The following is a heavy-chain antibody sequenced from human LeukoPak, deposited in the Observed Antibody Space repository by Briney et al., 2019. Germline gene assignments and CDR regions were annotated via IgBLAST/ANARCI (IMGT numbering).Heavy chain of an antibody. CDR2: IKSKTDGGTT. Sequence: PGGSLRLSCAASGFTFSNAWMSWLRQAPGKGLEWVGRIKSKTDGGTTDYAAPVKGRFTISRDDSKNTLYLQMNSLKTEDTAVYYCTTIDMIVVVITHWGQGTLVTVSS. J-gene: IGHJ4*02. CDR1: GFTFSNAW. CDR3: TTIDMIVVVITH. V-gene: IGHV3-15*01. D-gene: IGHD3-22*01.